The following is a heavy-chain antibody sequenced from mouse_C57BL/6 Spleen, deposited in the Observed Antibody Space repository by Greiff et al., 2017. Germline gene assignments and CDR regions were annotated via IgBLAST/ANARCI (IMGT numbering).Heavy chain of an antibody. CDR1: GYTFTSYW. D-gene: IGHD3-3*01. V-gene: IGHV1-69*01. Sequence: VQLQQPGAELVMPGASVKLSCKASGYTFTSYWMHWVKQRPGQGLEWIGEIDPSDSYTNYNQKFKGKSTLTVDKSSSTAYMQLSSLTSEDSAVYYCARERDSTCAYWGQGTLVTVSA. J-gene: IGHJ3*01. CDR2: IDPSDSYT. CDR3: ARERDSTCAY.